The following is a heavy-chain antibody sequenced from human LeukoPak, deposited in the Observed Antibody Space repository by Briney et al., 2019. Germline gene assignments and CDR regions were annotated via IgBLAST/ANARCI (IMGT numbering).Heavy chain of an antibody. D-gene: IGHD6-13*01. J-gene: IGHJ4*02. Sequence: PGGFLRLSCAASGFTFSSYGMHWVRQAPGKGLEWVAFIRYDGSNKYYADSVKGRFTISRDNSKNTLYLQMNSLRAEDTAVYYCAKENYSSSWHADYWGQGSLLTVSS. CDR1: GFTFSSYG. CDR3: AKENYSSSWHADY. V-gene: IGHV3-30*02. CDR2: IRYDGSNK.